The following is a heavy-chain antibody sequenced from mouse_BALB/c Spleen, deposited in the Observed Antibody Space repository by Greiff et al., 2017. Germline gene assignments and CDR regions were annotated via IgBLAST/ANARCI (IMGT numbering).Heavy chain of an antibody. CDR2: ISDGGSYT. V-gene: IGHV5-4*02. CDR1: GFTFSDYY. Sequence: EVHLVESGGGLVKPGGSLKLSCAASGFTFSDYYMYWVRQTPEKRLEWVATISDGGSYTYYPDSVKGRFTISRDNAKNNLYLQMSSLKSEDTAMYYCARDTVFYAMDYWGQGTSVTVSS. CDR3: ARDTVFYAMDY. J-gene: IGHJ4*01.